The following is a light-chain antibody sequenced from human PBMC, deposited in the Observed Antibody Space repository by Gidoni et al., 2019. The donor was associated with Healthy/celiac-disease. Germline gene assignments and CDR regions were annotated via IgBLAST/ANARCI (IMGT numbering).Light chain of an antibody. CDR2: DAC. CDR1: QSISSW. V-gene: IGKV1-5*01. Sequence: QMTQSPSTLSASVGDRVTITCLASQSISSWLAWYQQKPGKAPKLLIYDACSLESGVPSRFSGRGAGKEFTLTSRRLQPDDVATYYCQQDNSYALTFGGGTKVEIK. CDR3: QQDNSYALT. J-gene: IGKJ4*01.